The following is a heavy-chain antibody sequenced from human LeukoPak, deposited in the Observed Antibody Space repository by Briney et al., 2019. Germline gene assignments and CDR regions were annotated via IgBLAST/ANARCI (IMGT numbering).Heavy chain of an antibody. V-gene: IGHV4-39*01. CDR3: ASWVCGGDCSYFDY. CDR2: IYYSGST. CDR1: GGSFSSSSYY. D-gene: IGHD2-21*02. Sequence: SETLSLTCTVSGGSFSSSSYYWGWIRQPPGKGLEWIGSIYYSGSTYYNPSLKSRVTISVDTSKNQFSLKLSSVTAADTAVYYCASWVCGGDCSYFDYWGQGTLVTVSS. J-gene: IGHJ4*02.